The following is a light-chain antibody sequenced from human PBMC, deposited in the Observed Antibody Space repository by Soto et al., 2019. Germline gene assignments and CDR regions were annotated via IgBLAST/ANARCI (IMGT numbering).Light chain of an antibody. V-gene: IGKV3-20*01. CDR3: PQYGSSPWT. Sequence: EIVLTQSPGTLSLSPGERATLSCRVSQSISISYLAWYQQKPGQAPRLLIYGASSRATGIPDRFSGSGSGTDFTLTISRLEPEDFAVYYCPQYGSSPWTFGQGTKVEIK. CDR2: GAS. CDR1: QSISISY. J-gene: IGKJ1*01.